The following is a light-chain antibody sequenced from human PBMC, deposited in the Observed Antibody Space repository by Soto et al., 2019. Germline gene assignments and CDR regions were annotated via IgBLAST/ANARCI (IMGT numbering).Light chain of an antibody. CDR1: QDIRNF. V-gene: IGKV1-27*01. CDR2: AAS. Sequence: DIQMTQSPTSLSASVGDRVTITCRASQDIRNFVAWYQQKPGKAPKLLIYAASTLQSGVPSRFSGSGSATDFTLTSNSPQPEYVATYSCQKYSSVPVFGPGTKVEIK. J-gene: IGKJ3*01. CDR3: QKYSSVPV.